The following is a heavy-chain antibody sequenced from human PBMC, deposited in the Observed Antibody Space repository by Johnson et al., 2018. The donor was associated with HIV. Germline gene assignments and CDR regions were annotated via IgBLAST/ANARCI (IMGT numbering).Heavy chain of an antibody. CDR3: ARFGDMATSFHGFDI. J-gene: IGHJ3*02. V-gene: IGHV3-30*03. Sequence: QVQLVESGGGVVQPGRSLRLSCAASGFTFSSYGMHWVRQAPGKGLEWVAVISYDGSNKYYADFVKGRFSISRDNSKNTLYLQMNSLRAEDTAVYYCARFGDMATSFHGFDIWGQGTMVTVSS. CDR2: ISYDGSNK. D-gene: IGHD5-24*01. CDR1: GFTFSSYG.